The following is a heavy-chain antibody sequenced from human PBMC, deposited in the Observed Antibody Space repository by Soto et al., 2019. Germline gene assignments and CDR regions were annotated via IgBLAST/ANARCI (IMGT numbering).Heavy chain of an antibody. D-gene: IGHD1-1*01. CDR3: ARQEKLSTYYYAMDV. V-gene: IGHV5-51*01. CDR1: GYRFTTYL. Sequence: GESLKISFKVSGYRFTTYLISWVRQMPVKGLEWMGIIHPGDSDTRYSPSFQGQVTISADKSVGTAFLQWSRLKASDTATYYCARQEKLSTYYYAMDVLGQRITVTVSS. CDR2: IHPGDSDT. J-gene: IGHJ6*02.